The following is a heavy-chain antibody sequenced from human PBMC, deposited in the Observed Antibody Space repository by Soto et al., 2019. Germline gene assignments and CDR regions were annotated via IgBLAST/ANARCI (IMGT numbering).Heavy chain of an antibody. CDR3: ARVDPTHDAFDI. V-gene: IGHV4-31*03. D-gene: IGHD5-12*01. CDR2: IYYSGST. Sequence: QVQLQESGPGLMKPSQTLSLTCTVSGGSISSGGYYWSWIRQHPGKGLEWIGYIYYSGSTNYNPSLKSRVSISVDTSKNQFSLRLTSVTAADTAVYYCARVDPTHDAFDIWGPGTMVTVSS. CDR1: GGSISSGGYY. J-gene: IGHJ3*02.